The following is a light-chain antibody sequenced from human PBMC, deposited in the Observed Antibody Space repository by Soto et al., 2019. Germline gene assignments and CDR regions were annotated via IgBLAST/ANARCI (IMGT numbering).Light chain of an antibody. CDR3: CSYAGSVNYV. V-gene: IGLV2-11*01. CDR2: DVS. J-gene: IGLJ1*01. CDR1: SSDVGGYNY. Sequence: QSALTQPRPVSGSPGQSVTISCTGTSSDVGGYNYVSWYQQHPGKAPKLMIYDVSKRPSGVPDRFSGSKSGNTASLTISGLQAEDEADYYCCSYAGSVNYVFGTGTKVTVL.